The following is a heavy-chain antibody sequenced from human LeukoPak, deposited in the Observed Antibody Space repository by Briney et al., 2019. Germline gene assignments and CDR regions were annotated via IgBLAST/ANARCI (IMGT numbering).Heavy chain of an antibody. D-gene: IGHD6-19*01. J-gene: IGHJ4*02. CDR1: GFTVSSNY. Sequence: PGGSLRLSCAASGFTVSSNYMSWVRQAPGKGLEWVASINQDGSEKYYVDSVKGRFTISRDNTKNSLYLQMNSLRAEGTAVYYCARDLEAGTRWSLAFDYWGQGTLVTVSS. CDR2: INQDGSEK. CDR3: ARDLEAGTRWSLAFDY. V-gene: IGHV3-7*05.